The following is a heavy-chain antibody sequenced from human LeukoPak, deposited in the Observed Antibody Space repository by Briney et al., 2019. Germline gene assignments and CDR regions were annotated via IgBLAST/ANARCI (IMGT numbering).Heavy chain of an antibody. CDR3: ARALYYGSGRNAFDI. V-gene: IGHV4-39*07. CDR1: GGSISSSSYY. CDR2: IYYSGST. D-gene: IGHD3-10*01. Sequence: SETLSLTCTVSGGSISSSSYYWGWIRQPPGKGLEWIGSIYYSGSTYYNPSLKSRVTISVDTSKNQFSLKLSSVTAADTAVYYCARALYYGSGRNAFDIWGQGTMVTVSS. J-gene: IGHJ3*02.